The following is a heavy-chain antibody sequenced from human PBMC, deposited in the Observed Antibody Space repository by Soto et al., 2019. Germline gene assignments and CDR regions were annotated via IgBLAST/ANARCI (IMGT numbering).Heavy chain of an antibody. D-gene: IGHD5-12*01. Sequence: QVQLVESGGGLVKPGGSLRLSCAASGFTFSDYYMSWIRQAPGKGLEWVSYISSSGSTIYYADCVKGRFTISRDNAKNSLYLKMNSLRAEDTAVYYCASGEGRGGLHIVAEIGVGYYYYMDVWGKGTTVTVSS. CDR3: ASGEGRGGLHIVAEIGVGYYYYMDV. CDR1: GFTFSDYY. J-gene: IGHJ6*03. CDR2: ISSSGSTI. V-gene: IGHV3-11*01.